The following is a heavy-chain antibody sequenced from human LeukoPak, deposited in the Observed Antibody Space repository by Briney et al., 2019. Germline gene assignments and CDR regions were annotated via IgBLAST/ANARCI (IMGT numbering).Heavy chain of an antibody. D-gene: IGHD2/OR15-2a*01. V-gene: IGHV1-69*13. CDR2: IIPIFGTA. CDR1: GGTFSSYA. CDR3: ARALSYRGFYLVHYYYGMDV. J-gene: IGHJ6*02. Sequence: SVKVSCKASGGTFSSYAISWVRQAPGQGLEWMGGIIPIFGTANYAQKFQGRVTITADESTSTAYMELSSLRSEDTAVYYCARALSYRGFYLVHYYYGMDVWGQGTTVTVSS.